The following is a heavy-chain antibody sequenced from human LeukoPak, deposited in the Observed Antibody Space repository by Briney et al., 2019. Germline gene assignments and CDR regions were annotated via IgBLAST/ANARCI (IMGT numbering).Heavy chain of an antibody. CDR3: ARAWGYYDSSGYSKDGMDV. CDR2: ISSSGSTI. J-gene: IGHJ6*02. CDR1: GFTFDDYG. D-gene: IGHD3-22*01. V-gene: IGHV3-48*03. Sequence: PGGSLRLSCAASGFTFDDYGMSWVRQAPGKGLEWVSYISSSGSTIYYADSVKGRFTISRDNAKNSLYLQMNSLRAEDTAVYYCARAWGYYDSSGYSKDGMDVWGQGTTVTVTS.